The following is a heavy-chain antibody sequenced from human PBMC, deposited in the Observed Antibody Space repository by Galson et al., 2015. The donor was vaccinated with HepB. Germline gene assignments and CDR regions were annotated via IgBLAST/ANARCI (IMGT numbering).Heavy chain of an antibody. J-gene: IGHJ3*01. D-gene: IGHD3-10*01. CDR3: ARSTRGAFDF. CDR2: MTSDRNTM. V-gene: IGHV3-48*02. CDR1: GFTFSIYS. Sequence: SLRLSCAASGFTFSIYSMNWVRLAPGKGLEWVSYMTSDRNTMYYADSVRGRFTISRDNDKNSLYLQMNSLRDEDTAVYYCARSTRGAFDFWGQGTSVTVSS.